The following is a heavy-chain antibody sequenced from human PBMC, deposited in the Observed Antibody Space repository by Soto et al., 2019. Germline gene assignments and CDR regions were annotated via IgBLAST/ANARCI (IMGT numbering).Heavy chain of an antibody. CDR1: GGSISSGGYS. J-gene: IGHJ3*02. D-gene: IGHD3-9*01. Sequence: SETLSLTCAVSGGSISSGGYSWGWIRQPPGKALEWIGYIYHSGSTFYNPSLKSRVTISVDTSKNQFSLKLSSVTAADTAVYYCARALILTGYYIHDAFDIWGQGTMVTVSS. V-gene: IGHV4-30-2*01. CDR3: ARALILTGYYIHDAFDI. CDR2: IYHSGST.